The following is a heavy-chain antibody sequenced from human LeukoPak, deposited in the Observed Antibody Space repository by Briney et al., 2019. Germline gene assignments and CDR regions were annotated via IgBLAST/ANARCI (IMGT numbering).Heavy chain of an antibody. J-gene: IGHJ6*03. CDR2: IWYDGSNK. D-gene: IGHD3-3*01. CDR1: GFTFSSYG. V-gene: IGHV3-33*01. CDR3: TRHADDFWSGHSYMDV. Sequence: GGSLRLSCAASGFTFSSYGMHWVRQAPGKGLEWVAVIWYDGSNKYYADSVKGRFTISRDNSKNTLYLQMNSLKTEDTALYYCTRHADDFWSGHSYMDVWGKGTTVTVSS.